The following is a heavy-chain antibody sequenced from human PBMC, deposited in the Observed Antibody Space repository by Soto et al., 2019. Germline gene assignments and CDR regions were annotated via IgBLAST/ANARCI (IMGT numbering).Heavy chain of an antibody. J-gene: IGHJ4*02. CDR1: GFSLSTNGGA. Sequence: QITLKESGPTLVKPTHTLMLPCTFSGFSLSTNGGAVGWIRQTPGKPLEWLALIYWDADKRYSPSLKNRLTITKDTSKYQVVLSMTKMDPVHTATYYCAYPTYGDQRGFDYWGQSTLVTVSS. CDR3: AYPTYGDQRGFDY. V-gene: IGHV2-5*02. D-gene: IGHD4-17*01. CDR2: IYWDADK.